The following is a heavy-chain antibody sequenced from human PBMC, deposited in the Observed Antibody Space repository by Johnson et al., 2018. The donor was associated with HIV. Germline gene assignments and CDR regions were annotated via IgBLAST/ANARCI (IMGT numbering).Heavy chain of an antibody. CDR2: ISWNSGSI. D-gene: IGHD3-16*01. Sequence: VQLVESGGGLVQPGGSLRLSCAASGFTVSGNYMNWVRQAPGKGLEWVSGISWNSGSIAYADSVKGRFTISRDNAKNSLYLQMNSLRVEDTAVYYCARDGGRGDFDIWGQGTRVSVSS. CDR3: ARDGGRGDFDI. V-gene: IGHV3-48*04. J-gene: IGHJ3*02. CDR1: GFTVSGNY.